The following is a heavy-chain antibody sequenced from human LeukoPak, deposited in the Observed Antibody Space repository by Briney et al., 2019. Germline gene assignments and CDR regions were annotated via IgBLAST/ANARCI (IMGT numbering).Heavy chain of an antibody. Sequence: SETLSLTCSVCGASISGGHFYWNWIRQSAGKGPEWIGRIYTRGNTNYNPSLKSRVSISVDTSNNQFSLKMNSVTAADTAVYYCARGLRGYSYGYVPWELSYYMDVWGKGTTVTISS. CDR2: IYTRGNT. D-gene: IGHD5-18*01. J-gene: IGHJ6*03. CDR3: ARGLRGYSYGYVPWELSYYMDV. V-gene: IGHV4-61*02. CDR1: GASISGGHFY.